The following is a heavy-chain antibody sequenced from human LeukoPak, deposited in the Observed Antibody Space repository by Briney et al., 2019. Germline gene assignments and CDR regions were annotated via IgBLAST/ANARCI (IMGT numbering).Heavy chain of an antibody. CDR2: IYTSGTT. CDR1: GGSISSYY. V-gene: IGHV4-4*07. D-gene: IGHD2-15*01. J-gene: IGHJ4*02. Sequence: SETLSLTCTVSGGSISSYYWSWIRQSAGKGLEWIGRIYTSGTTNYNTSLKSRVTMSVDTSKNQFSLKLSSVTAADTAVYFCARGGVFMAAATFDYWGQGTLVTVSS. CDR3: ARGGVFMAAATFDY.